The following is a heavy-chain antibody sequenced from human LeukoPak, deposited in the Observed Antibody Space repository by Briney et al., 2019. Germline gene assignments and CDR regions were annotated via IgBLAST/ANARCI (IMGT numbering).Heavy chain of an antibody. J-gene: IGHJ3*02. D-gene: IGHD3-22*01. V-gene: IGHV1-24*01. CDR1: GYTLTELS. Sequence: ASVKVSCKVSGYTLTELSMHWVRQAPGKGLEWMGGFDPEDGETIYAQKFQGRVTMTEDTSTDTAYMELSSLRSEDTAVYYCAKGPDSSGYLPDVAFDIWGQGTVVTVSS. CDR2: FDPEDGET. CDR3: AKGPDSSGYLPDVAFDI.